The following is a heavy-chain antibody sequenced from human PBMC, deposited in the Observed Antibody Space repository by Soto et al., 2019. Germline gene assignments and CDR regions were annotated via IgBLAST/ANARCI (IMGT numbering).Heavy chain of an antibody. Sequence: PSEPLPLTRAAPGGSFSGYYWSWFRQPPGTGLEWIGEINHSGSTNYNPSLKSRVTISVDTSKNQFSLKLSSVTAADTAVYYCARGRGIQPRYYYYYGMDVWGQGTTVTVS. V-gene: IGHV4-34*01. CDR2: INHSGST. CDR3: ARGRGIQPRYYYYYGMDV. D-gene: IGHD5-18*01. CDR1: GGSFSGYY. J-gene: IGHJ6*02.